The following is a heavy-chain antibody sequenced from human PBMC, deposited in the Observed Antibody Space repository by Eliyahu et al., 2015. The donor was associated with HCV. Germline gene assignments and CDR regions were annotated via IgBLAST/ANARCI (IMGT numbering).Heavy chain of an antibody. CDR2: ISSSGSTI. V-gene: IGHV3-48*03. Sequence: EVQLVESGGGLVQPGGSLRLSCAASGFTFSSYEMNWVRQAPGKGLEWVSYISSSGSTIYYADSVKGRFTISRDNAKNSLYLQMNSLRAEDTAVYYCARDMARDVVVPAYFDYWGQGTLVTVSS. CDR3: ARDMARDVVVPAYFDY. J-gene: IGHJ4*02. D-gene: IGHD2-2*01. CDR1: GFTFSSYE.